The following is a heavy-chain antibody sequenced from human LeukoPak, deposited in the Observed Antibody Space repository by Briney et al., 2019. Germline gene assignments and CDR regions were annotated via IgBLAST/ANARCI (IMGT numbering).Heavy chain of an antibody. V-gene: IGHV1-69*05. CDR1: GGTFSSYA. J-gene: IGHJ4*02. D-gene: IGHD3-22*01. Sequence: GASVKVSCKAPGGTFSSYAISWVRQAPGQGLEWLGGFFPIFGTANYAQKFQGRVTITTDESTSTAYMELSSLRSEDTAVYYCARGEPNYYDSSAGPLDYWGQGTLVTVSS. CDR3: ARGEPNYYDSSAGPLDY. CDR2: FFPIFGTA.